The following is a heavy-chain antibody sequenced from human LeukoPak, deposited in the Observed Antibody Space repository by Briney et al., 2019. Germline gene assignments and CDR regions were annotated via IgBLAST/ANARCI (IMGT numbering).Heavy chain of an antibody. D-gene: IGHD3/OR15-3a*01. V-gene: IGHV1-69*05. CDR2: IIPIFGTA. J-gene: IGHJ4*02. CDR3: ARGDWGPSDY. CDR1: GGTFSSYA. Sequence: VASVKVSCKASGGTFSSYAISWVRQAPGQGLEWMGRIIPIFGTANYAQKFQGRVTITTDESTSTAYMELSSLRSEDTAVYYCARGDWGPSDYWGQGTLVTVSS.